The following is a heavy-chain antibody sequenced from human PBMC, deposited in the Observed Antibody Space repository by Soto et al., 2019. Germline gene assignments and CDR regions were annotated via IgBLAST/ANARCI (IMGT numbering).Heavy chain of an antibody. CDR1: GGTFRSYA. V-gene: IGHV1-69*01. D-gene: IGHD3-3*02. J-gene: IGHJ6*02. Sequence: QVQLVQAGAEVKKPGSSVKVYCKASGGTFRSYAISWVRQAPGQGLEWMGGIIPIFGTANYAQKLQGRVTITADESTSTANNELSSLRSEDSAVYYWARVVSIYVGMDVWGQGNTVTVAS. CDR2: IIPIFGTA. CDR3: ARVVSIYVGMDV.